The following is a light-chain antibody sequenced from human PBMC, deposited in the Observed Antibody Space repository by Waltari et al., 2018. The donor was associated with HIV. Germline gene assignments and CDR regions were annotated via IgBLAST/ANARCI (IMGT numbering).Light chain of an antibody. J-gene: IGLJ2*01. CDR2: DVI. V-gene: IGLV2-14*01. CDR1: SSDVGGYNY. CDR3: SSYTSSSTLV. Sequence: QSALTQPASVSGSPGQSIPIPCTGTSSDVGGYNYVSWYQQYAGKAPKLMIYDVINRPSGVSNRFSGSKSGNTASLTISGLQAEDEADYYCSSYTSSSTLVFGGGTKLTVL.